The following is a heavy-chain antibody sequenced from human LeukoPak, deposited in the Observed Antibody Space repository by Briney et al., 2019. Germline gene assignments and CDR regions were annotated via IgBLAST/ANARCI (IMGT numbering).Heavy chain of an antibody. CDR2: IYYSGST. V-gene: IGHV4-39*07. Sequence: PSETLSLTCTVSGGSISSSSYYWGWIRQPPGKGLEWIGSIYYSGSTYYNPSLKSRVTISVDMSKNQFSLKLSSVTAADTAVYYCARSLYSSSWPYYFDYWGQGTLVTVSS. CDR1: GGSISSSSYY. CDR3: ARSLYSSSWPYYFDY. D-gene: IGHD6-13*01. J-gene: IGHJ4*02.